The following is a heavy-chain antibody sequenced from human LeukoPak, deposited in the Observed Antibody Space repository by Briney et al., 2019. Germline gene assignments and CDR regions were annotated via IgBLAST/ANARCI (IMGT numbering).Heavy chain of an antibody. CDR3: ARAAGGLGFSGGNGV. Sequence: KTGGSLRLSCAASGFTFSSYSMNWVRQAPGKGLEWVSSISSSSSYIYYADSVKGRFTISRDNAKNSLYLQMNSLRAEDTAVYYCARAAGGLGFSGGNGVGGQGTMVTVSS. CDR2: ISSSSSYI. V-gene: IGHV3-21*01. D-gene: IGHD2-15*01. J-gene: IGHJ3*01. CDR1: GFTFSSYS.